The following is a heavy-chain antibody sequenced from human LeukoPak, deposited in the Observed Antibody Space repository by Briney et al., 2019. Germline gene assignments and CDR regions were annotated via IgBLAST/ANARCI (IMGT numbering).Heavy chain of an antibody. CDR3: ARRLRAVSNTMIWGPADAFDI. V-gene: IGHV5-51*01. CDR2: IFPDDSDT. CDR1: GYHFSYYW. Sequence: GESLKISCKASGYHFSYYWIGWVRPTPGKGLEWMGIIFPDDSDTKNSPSFEGQVTISVDESTSTAYLQWSSLKASDTAVYYCARRLRAVSNTMIWGPADAFDIWGQGTTVIVSS. J-gene: IGHJ3*02. D-gene: IGHD3-22*01.